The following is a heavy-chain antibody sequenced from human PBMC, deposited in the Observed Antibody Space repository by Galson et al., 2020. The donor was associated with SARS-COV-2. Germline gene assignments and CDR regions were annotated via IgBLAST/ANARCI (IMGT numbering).Heavy chain of an antibody. D-gene: IGHD6-19*01. V-gene: IGHV3-30-3*01. J-gene: IGHJ6*02. CDR3: ARDGGGWFPYYYYYGLDL. CDR1: GFTFSTYA. Sequence: GGSLRLSCAASGFTFSTYAIHWVRRAPGKGLEWVAVISYDGSNKYYADSVKGRFTISRDNSKNTLYLQMNSLRTEDTAVYYCARDGGGWFPYYYYYGLDLWGQGTTVTVSS. CDR2: ISYDGSNK.